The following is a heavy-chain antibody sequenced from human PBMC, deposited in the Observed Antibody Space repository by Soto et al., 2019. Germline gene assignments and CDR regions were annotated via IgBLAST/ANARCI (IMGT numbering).Heavy chain of an antibody. CDR3: ARDSGYCTNGVCYTFDY. CDR1: GFTFSSYA. D-gene: IGHD2-8*01. Sequence: PGGSLRLSCAASGFTFSSYAMHWVRQAPGKGLEWVAVISYDGSNKYYADSVKGRFTISRDNSKNTLYLQMNSLRAEDTAVYYCARDSGYCTNGVCYTFDYWGQGTLVTVSS. CDR2: ISYDGSNK. V-gene: IGHV3-30-3*01. J-gene: IGHJ4*02.